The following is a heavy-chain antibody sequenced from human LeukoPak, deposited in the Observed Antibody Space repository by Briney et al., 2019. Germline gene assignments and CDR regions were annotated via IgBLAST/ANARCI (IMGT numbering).Heavy chain of an antibody. J-gene: IGHJ5*02. D-gene: IGHD5-12*01. Sequence: GGSLRLSCAASGFTFSSYAMSWVRQAPGKGLEWVSAISGSGGSTYYADSVKGRFTISRDNSKNTLYLQMNSLRAEDTAVYYCARAGGYVPYNWFDPWGQGTLVTVSS. CDR2: ISGSGGST. CDR3: ARAGGYVPYNWFDP. V-gene: IGHV3-23*01. CDR1: GFTFSSYA.